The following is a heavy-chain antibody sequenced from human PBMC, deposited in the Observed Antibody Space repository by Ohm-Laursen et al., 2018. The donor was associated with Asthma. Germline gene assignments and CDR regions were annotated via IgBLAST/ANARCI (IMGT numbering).Heavy chain of an antibody. CDR1: GFTFSRYW. CDR2: LKSDGTET. Sequence: GSLRLSCAASGFTFSRYWMHWVRQAPGMGLVWVSRLKSDGTETTYADSVKGRFTISRDNSKNTLYLQMNSLRAEDTAVYYCAKDRITIIWGQGTMVTVSS. V-gene: IGHV3-74*01. CDR3: AKDRITII. D-gene: IGHD3-10*01. J-gene: IGHJ3*02.